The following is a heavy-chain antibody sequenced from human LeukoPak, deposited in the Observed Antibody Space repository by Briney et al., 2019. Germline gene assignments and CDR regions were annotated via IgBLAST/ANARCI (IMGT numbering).Heavy chain of an antibody. V-gene: IGHV3-48*01. Sequence: GGFLRLSCAASGFTFGSYAMHWVRHAPWKGLEWVSYISSSSSTIYYADSVKGRFTISRDNAKNSLYLQMNSLRAEDTAVYYCARRQGVYYYYGMDVWGQGTTVTVSS. CDR1: GFTFGSYA. CDR2: ISSSSSTI. CDR3: ARRQGVYYYYGMDV. D-gene: IGHD3-16*01. J-gene: IGHJ6*02.